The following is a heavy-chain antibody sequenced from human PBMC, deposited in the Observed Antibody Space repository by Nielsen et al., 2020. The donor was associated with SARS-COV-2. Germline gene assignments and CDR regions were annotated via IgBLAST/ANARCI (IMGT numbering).Heavy chain of an antibody. J-gene: IGHJ6*02. V-gene: IGHV1-46*01. D-gene: IGHD3-3*01. CDR2: INPSGGST. CDR3: ARDYRFGFWSGYHGMDV. Sequence: ASVKVSCKASGYTFTSYYMHWVRQAPGQGLEWMGIINPSGGSTSYAQKFQGRVTITADESTSTAYMELSSLRSEDTAVYYCARDYRFGFWSGYHGMDVWGQGTTVTVSS. CDR1: GYTFTSYY.